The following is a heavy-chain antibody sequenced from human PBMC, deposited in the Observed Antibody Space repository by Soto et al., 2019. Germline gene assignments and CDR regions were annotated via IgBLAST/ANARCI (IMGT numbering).Heavy chain of an antibody. V-gene: IGHV1-69*01. CDR2: IIPIFGTA. CDR1: GGTFSSYA. Sequence: QVQLVQSGAEVKKPGSSVKVSCEASGGTFSSYAISWVRQAPGQGLEWMGGIIPIFGTANYAQKFQGRVTLTADESTSTAYMELSSLRSEDTDVYYCARSYVDILTGYYGRGFGMDVWGQGTTVTVSS. J-gene: IGHJ6*02. D-gene: IGHD3-9*01. CDR3: ARSYVDILTGYYGRGFGMDV.